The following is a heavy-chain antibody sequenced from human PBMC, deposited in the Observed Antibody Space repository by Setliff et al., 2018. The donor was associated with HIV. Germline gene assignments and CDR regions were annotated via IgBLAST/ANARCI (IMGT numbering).Heavy chain of an antibody. D-gene: IGHD3-10*01. Sequence: SETLSLTCTVSGGSISSGGYYWSWIRQHPGKGLEWIGSIYYSGSTYYNPSLKSRVTISLDTSKNQFSLKLSSVTAADTAVYYCARGLWFGGSYWFDPWGQGTLVTVSS. CDR2: IYYSGST. CDR3: ARGLWFGGSYWFDP. J-gene: IGHJ5*02. V-gene: IGHV4-39*07. CDR1: GGSISSGGYY.